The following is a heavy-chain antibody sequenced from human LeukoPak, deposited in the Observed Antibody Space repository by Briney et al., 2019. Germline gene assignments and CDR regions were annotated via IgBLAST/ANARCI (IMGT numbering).Heavy chain of an antibody. D-gene: IGHD3-22*01. CDR3: ARDSYDSSGYYVPFDY. J-gene: IGHJ4*02. V-gene: IGHV4-59*01. Sequence: SETLSHTCTVSGGSISSYYWSWIRQPPGKGLEWIGYIYYSGSTNYNPSLKSRVTISVDTSKNQFSLKLSSVTAADTAVYYCARDSYDSSGYYVPFDYWGQGTLVTVSS. CDR2: IYYSGST. CDR1: GGSISSYY.